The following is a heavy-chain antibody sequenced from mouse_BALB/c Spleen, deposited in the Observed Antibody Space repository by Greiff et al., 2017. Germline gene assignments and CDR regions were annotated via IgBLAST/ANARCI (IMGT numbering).Heavy chain of an antibody. J-gene: IGHJ3*01. Sequence: QVQLQQSAAELARPGASVKMSCKASGYTFTSYTMHWVKQRPGQGLEWIGYINPSSGYTEYNQKFKDKTTLTADKSSSTAYMQLSSLTSEDSAVYYCARVSPTMITTYWGQGTLVTVSA. CDR2: INPSSGYT. CDR1: GYTFTSYT. D-gene: IGHD2-4*01. V-gene: IGHV1-4*02. CDR3: ARVSPTMITTY.